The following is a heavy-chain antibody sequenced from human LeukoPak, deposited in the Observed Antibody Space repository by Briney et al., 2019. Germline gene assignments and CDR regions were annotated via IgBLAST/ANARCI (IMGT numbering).Heavy chain of an antibody. Sequence: PGGSLRLSCAASGFTFRNYAISWVRQGPGKGLEWVSTVSGGAGSTDYADSVKGRFTISRDNSKNTVFLQMNGLRADDTAVYYCAKNEQFQYYYFDYWGQGTLVTVSS. CDR1: GFTFRNYA. D-gene: IGHD6-19*01. CDR3: AKNEQFQYYYFDY. CDR2: VSGGAGST. J-gene: IGHJ4*02. V-gene: IGHV3-23*01.